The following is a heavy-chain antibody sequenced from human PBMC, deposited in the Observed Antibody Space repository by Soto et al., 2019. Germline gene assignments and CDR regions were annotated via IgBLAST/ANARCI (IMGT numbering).Heavy chain of an antibody. CDR2: IWYDGSNK. CDR1: GFTFSSYG. CDR3: ARETQNLPYYFDY. Sequence: GGSLRLSCAASGFTFSSYGMHWVRQAPGKGLEWVAVIWYDGSNKYYADSVKGRFTISRDNSKNTLYLQMNSLRAEDTAVYYCARETQNLPYYFDYWGQGTLVTVSS. V-gene: IGHV3-33*01. J-gene: IGHJ4*02.